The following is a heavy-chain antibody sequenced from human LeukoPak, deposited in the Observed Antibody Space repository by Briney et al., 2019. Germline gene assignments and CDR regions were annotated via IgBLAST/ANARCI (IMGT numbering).Heavy chain of an antibody. CDR3: ARTNYDFWSGYYLSYYYYGMDV. D-gene: IGHD3-3*01. J-gene: IGHJ6*02. Sequence: ASVKVSCKASGGTFSSYAISWVRQAPGQGLEWMGGIIPIFGTANYAQKFQGRVTITADESTSTAYMELSSLRSEDTAVYYCARTNYDFWSGYYLSYYYYGMDVWGQGTTVTVSS. V-gene: IGHV1-69*13. CDR1: GGTFSSYA. CDR2: IIPIFGTA.